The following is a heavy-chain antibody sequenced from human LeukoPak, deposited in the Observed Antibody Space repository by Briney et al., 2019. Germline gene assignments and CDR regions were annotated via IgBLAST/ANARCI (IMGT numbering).Heavy chain of an antibody. CDR1: GGSFSGYY. Sequence: SETLSLTCAVYGGSFSGYYWSWIRQPPGKGLEWIGEINHSGSTNYNPSLKSRVTISVDTSKNQFSLKLSSVTAADTAVYYCARPGLSSGRVRAYAFDIWGQGTMVTVSS. D-gene: IGHD2/OR15-2a*01. CDR2: INHSGST. CDR3: ARPGLSSGRVRAYAFDI. J-gene: IGHJ3*02. V-gene: IGHV4-34*01.